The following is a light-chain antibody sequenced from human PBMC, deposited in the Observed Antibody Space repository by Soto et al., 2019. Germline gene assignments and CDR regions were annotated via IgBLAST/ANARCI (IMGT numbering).Light chain of an antibody. CDR1: QSVRSSY. V-gene: IGKV3-20*01. Sequence: ESVLTQSPGTLSLSPGERATLSCRASQSVRSSYLAWYQQTPGQTPRLLIYAASSRATGIPDRFSGSGSGTDFSLTISRLEAEDFAVYYCQQYGSSPRTFGQGTKVDIK. J-gene: IGKJ1*01. CDR3: QQYGSSPRT. CDR2: AAS.